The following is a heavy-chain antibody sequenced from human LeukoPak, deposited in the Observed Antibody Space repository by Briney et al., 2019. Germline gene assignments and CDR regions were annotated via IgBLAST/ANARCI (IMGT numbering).Heavy chain of an antibody. J-gene: IGHJ1*01. CDR3: AKDRDYDQPEYFQH. CDR1: GFTFGRYE. V-gene: IGHV3-23*01. CDR2: IGAIISTT. D-gene: IGHD4-17*01. Sequence: PGGSLRLSCAASGFTFGRYEMNWVRQAPGKGLEWVSYIGAIISTTYYADSVKGRFTISRDNSKNTLYLQMNSLRAEDTAVYYCAKDRDYDQPEYFQHWGQGTLVTVSS.